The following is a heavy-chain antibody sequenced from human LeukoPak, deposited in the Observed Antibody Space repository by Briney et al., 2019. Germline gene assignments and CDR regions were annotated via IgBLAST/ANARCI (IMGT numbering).Heavy chain of an antibody. V-gene: IGHV3-23*01. D-gene: IGHD1-14*01. CDR1: GFTFSSYA. CDR2: ISGSGGST. J-gene: IGHJ3*02. CDR3: AKEPRRTGINPGDAFDI. Sequence: GGSLRLSCAASGFTFSSYAMSWVRQAPGKGLEWVSAISGSGGSTYYADSVKGRFTISRDNSKNTLYLQMNSLRAEDTAVYYCAKEPRRTGINPGDAFDIWGQGTMVTVSS.